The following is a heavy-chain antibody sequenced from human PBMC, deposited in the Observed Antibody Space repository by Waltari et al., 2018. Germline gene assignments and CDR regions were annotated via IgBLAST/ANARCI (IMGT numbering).Heavy chain of an antibody. D-gene: IGHD4-17*01. CDR2: ISSHGGDT. CDR3: VKDLNSGPSYGDY. Sequence: AMHWVRQAPGKGLEYVSAISSHGGDTYYADSVKGRFTISRDNSKNTLYFQMSSLRVEDTAVYYCVKDLNSGPSYGDYWGQGTLVTVSS. J-gene: IGHJ4*02. CDR1: A. V-gene: IGHV3-64D*06.